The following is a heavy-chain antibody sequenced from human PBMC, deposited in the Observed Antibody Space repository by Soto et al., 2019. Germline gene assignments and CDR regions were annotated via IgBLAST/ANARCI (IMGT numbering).Heavy chain of an antibody. CDR1: GGSISKFY. J-gene: IGHJ5*02. CDR2: VYATGTT. Sequence: PSETLSLTCNVSGGSISKFYWAWIRKTAGNGLEWMGRVYATGTTDYNPSLRSRVAMSVDISKKTFSLRLRSVTGADSGVYYCVRDGSKSLRDWFDPWGQGILVTFSS. CDR3: VRDGSKSLRDWFDP. V-gene: IGHV4-4*07.